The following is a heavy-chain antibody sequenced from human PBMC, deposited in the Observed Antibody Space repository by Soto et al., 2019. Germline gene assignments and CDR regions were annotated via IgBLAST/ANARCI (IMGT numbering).Heavy chain of an antibody. CDR3: AREGTYYDFWSGYYPLGY. Sequence: AGGSRRLSCAASGFTFDDYGMSWVRQAPWKGLEWVSGINWNGGSTGYADSVKGRFTISRDNAKNSLYLQMNSLRAEDTALYHCAREGTYYDFWSGYYPLGYWGQGTLVTVSS. CDR2: INWNGGST. D-gene: IGHD3-3*01. V-gene: IGHV3-20*01. CDR1: GFTFDDYG. J-gene: IGHJ4*02.